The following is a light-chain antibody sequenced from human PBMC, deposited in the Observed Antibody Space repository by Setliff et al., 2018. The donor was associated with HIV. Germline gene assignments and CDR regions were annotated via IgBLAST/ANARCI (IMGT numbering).Light chain of an antibody. CDR3: SSYTSSSTL. CDR1: SSDVVDYNY. CDR2: AVS. J-gene: IGLJ2*01. V-gene: IGLV2-14*03. Sequence: QSALTQPASVSGSPGQSITISCTGTSSDVVDYNYVSWYQQYPGKAPKLMIYAVSNRPSGVSNRFAGSKSGNTASLTISGLQAEDEADYYCSSYTSSSTLFGGGTKVTVL.